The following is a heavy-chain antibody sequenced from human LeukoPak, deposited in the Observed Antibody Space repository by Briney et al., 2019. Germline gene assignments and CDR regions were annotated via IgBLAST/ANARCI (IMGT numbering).Heavy chain of an antibody. D-gene: IGHD3-3*01. J-gene: IGHJ5*02. CDR1: GGTFSSYA. V-gene: IGHV1-69*01. CDR3: ARVPTRYITIFGVVIIVWFDP. Sequence: SVKASCKASGGTFSSYAISWVRQAPGQGLEWMGGIIPIFGTANYAQKFQGRVTITADESTSTAYMELSSLRSEDTAVYYCARVPTRYITIFGVVIIVWFDPWGQGTLVPVSS. CDR2: IIPIFGTA.